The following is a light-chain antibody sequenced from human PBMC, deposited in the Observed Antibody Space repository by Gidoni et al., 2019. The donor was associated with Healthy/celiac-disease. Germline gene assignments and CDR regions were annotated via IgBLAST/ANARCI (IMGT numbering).Light chain of an antibody. CDR3: MQALQTPRLT. CDR2: LGS. J-gene: IGKJ4*01. Sequence: DIVMTQSPLSLPVTPGEPASISCRSSQSLLHSNGYNYLDWYLQKPGQSPQLLIYLGSHRASGVPDRFSGSGSGTDFTLKISRVEAEDVGVYYCMQALQTPRLTFXGXTKVEIK. CDR1: QSLLHSNGYNY. V-gene: IGKV2-28*01.